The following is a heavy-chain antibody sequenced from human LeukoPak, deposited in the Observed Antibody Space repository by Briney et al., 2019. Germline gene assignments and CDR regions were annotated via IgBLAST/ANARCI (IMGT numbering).Heavy chain of an antibody. J-gene: IGHJ4*02. CDR2: IYYSGST. CDR3: ARTSNLTLSSSPALTNFDY. V-gene: IGHV4-59*12. Sequence: SETLSLTCTVSGGSISSYYWSWIRQPPGKGLEWFGYIYYSGSTNYNPSLKSRVTISVDTSKNQFSLKLSSVTAADTAVYYCARTSNLTLSSSPALTNFDYWGQGTLVTVSS. D-gene: IGHD6-6*01. CDR1: GGSISSYY.